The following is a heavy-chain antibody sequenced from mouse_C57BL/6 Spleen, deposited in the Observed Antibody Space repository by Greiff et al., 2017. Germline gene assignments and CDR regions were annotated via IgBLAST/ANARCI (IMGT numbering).Heavy chain of an antibody. CDR1: GYTFTDYE. CDR2: IDPETGGT. Sequence: VKLMESGAELVRPGASVTLSCKASGYTFTDYEMHWVKQTPVHGLEWIGAIDPETGGTAYNQKFKGEAILTADKSSSTAYMELRSLTSEDSAVYYCTRNYGRVWYFDVWGTGTTVTVSS. V-gene: IGHV1-15*01. CDR3: TRNYGRVWYFDV. D-gene: IGHD1-1*01. J-gene: IGHJ1*03.